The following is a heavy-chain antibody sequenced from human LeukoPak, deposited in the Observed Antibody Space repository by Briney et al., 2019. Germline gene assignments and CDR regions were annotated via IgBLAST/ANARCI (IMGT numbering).Heavy chain of an antibody. CDR3: ASSLNDILTGYHTLDY. CDR1: GGSISSYY. D-gene: IGHD3-9*01. Sequence: SETLSLTCTVSGGSISSYYWSWIRQPAGKGLEWIGRIYTSGSTNYNPSFKSRVTISVDTSKIQFSLKLSSVTAADTAVYYCASSLNDILTGYHTLDYWGQGTLVTVSS. V-gene: IGHV4-4*07. J-gene: IGHJ4*02. CDR2: IYTSGST.